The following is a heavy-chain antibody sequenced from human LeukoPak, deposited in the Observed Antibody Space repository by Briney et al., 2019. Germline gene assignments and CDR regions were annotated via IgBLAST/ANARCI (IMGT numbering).Heavy chain of an antibody. J-gene: IGHJ4*02. CDR2: ISYDGSNK. V-gene: IGHV3-30*18. CDR3: AKDLEGGTGVDY. D-gene: IGHD1-14*01. CDR1: GFTFSSYG. Sequence: GGSLRLSCAASGFTFSSYGMHWVRQAPGKGLEWVAVISYDGSNKYYADSVKGRFTISRDNSKNTLYLQMNSLRAEDTAVDYCAKDLEGGTGVDYWGQGTLVTVSS.